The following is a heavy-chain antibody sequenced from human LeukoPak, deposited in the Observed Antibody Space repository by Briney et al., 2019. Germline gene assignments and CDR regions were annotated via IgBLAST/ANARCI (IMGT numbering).Heavy chain of an antibody. CDR2: IGRRGIST. Sequence: GRSLRLSCAASGFTFRTYEMSWVRQAPGKGLEWVSNIGRRGISTWYADSVKGRFTISRDNAKNSLCLQMNSLTVEDTAVYYCARRLPYYSMDVWGKGTTVTVSS. V-gene: IGHV3-48*03. J-gene: IGHJ6*04. CDR3: ARRLPYYSMDV. CDR1: GFTFRTYE.